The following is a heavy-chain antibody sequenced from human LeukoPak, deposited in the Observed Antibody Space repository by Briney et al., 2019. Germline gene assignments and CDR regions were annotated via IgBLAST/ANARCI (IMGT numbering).Heavy chain of an antibody. D-gene: IGHD4-17*01. CDR2: MYYIGTT. Sequence: KPSGTLSLTCTVSGGSISRSSFYWGWIRQPPGKGLEWIGSMYYIGTTYHNPSLQSRVTISLDTSKNQFSLKVNFVTAADTAVYYCARVKGFDYVNWFDPWGQGTLVTVSS. J-gene: IGHJ5*02. CDR1: GGSISRSSFY. CDR3: ARVKGFDYVNWFDP. V-gene: IGHV4-39*07.